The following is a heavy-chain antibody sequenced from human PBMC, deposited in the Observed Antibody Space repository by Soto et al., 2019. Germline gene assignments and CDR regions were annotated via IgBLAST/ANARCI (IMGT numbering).Heavy chain of an antibody. J-gene: IGHJ4*02. CDR3: ANLGQYYDFWSGTDLDFDY. CDR2: ISGSGVST. V-gene: IGHV3-23*01. D-gene: IGHD3-3*01. CDR1: GFTFSSYA. Sequence: EVQLLESGGGLVQPGGSLRLSCAASGFTFSSYAMSWVRQAPGKGLEWVSAISGSGVSTYYADSVKGRFTISRDNSKNTLYLQMNSLRAEETAVYYCANLGQYYDFWSGTDLDFDYWGQGTLVTVSS.